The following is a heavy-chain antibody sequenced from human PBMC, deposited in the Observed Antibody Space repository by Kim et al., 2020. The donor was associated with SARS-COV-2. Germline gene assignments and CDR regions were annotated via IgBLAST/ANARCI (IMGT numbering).Heavy chain of an antibody. CDR3: ARPARIAVAGTYWYFDL. CDR2: INAGNGNT. J-gene: IGHJ2*01. CDR1: GYTFTSYA. Sequence: ASVKVSCKASGYTFTSYAMHWVRQAPGQRLEWMGWINAGNGNTKYSQTFQGRVTITRDTSASTAYMELRSLRSEDTAVYYCARPARIAVAGTYWYFDLWGRGTLVTVSS. V-gene: IGHV1-3*01. D-gene: IGHD6-19*01.